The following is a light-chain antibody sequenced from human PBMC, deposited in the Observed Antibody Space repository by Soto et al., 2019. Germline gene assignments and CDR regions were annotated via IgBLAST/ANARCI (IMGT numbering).Light chain of an antibody. Sequence: EIVLTQSPAPLSLSPAERATLSCRASQSVNSYLAWYQHKPGQAPRLLIYDASNRATGVPSRFSVSGSGTDFTLTISSLEPEDFAVYYYQERSNWPSFTIGPGTKVYIE. CDR3: QERSNWPSFT. CDR1: QSVNSY. J-gene: IGKJ3*01. V-gene: IGKV3-11*01. CDR2: DAS.